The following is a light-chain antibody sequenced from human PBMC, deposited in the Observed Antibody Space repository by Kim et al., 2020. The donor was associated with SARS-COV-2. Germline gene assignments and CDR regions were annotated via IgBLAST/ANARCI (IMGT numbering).Light chain of an antibody. CDR3: HQYGNSPYT. CDR2: DAS. V-gene: IGKV3-20*01. CDR1: QTTF. Sequence: TLSLIPGERATLSCRASQTTFLAWYQQKPGQAPRVLIYDASKRATGTPDRFSGSGSGTDFTLTISRLEAEDFAVYFCHQYGNSPYTFGQGTKLEI. J-gene: IGKJ2*01.